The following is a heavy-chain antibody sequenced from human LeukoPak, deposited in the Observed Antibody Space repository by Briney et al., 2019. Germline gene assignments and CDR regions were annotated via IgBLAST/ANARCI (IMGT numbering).Heavy chain of an antibody. Sequence: GGSLRLSCTASGFTFSSYAMGWVRQAPGKGLEWVSAISGSGGSTYYADSVKGRFTISRDNSKNTLYLQMNSLRAEDTAVYYCAKGCSSTSCRDAFDIWGQGTMVTVSS. CDR1: GFTFSSYA. V-gene: IGHV3-23*01. D-gene: IGHD2-2*01. CDR2: ISGSGGST. J-gene: IGHJ3*02. CDR3: AKGCSSTSCRDAFDI.